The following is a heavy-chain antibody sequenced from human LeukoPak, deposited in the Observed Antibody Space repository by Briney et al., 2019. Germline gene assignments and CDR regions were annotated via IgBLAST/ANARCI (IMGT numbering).Heavy chain of an antibody. D-gene: IGHD3-16*02. CDR1: GYTFTDYY. CDR3: ARDSLLRGYDYVWGSYPITYYFDY. Sequence: ASVKVSCKAFGYTFTDYYVYWVRQAPGQGLEWMGWINPNSGDTNYAQKFQGRVTMTRDTSISTAYMDLSSLRSDDTAVYYCARDSLLRGYDYVWGSYPITYYFDYWGQGTLVTVSS. V-gene: IGHV1-2*02. CDR2: INPNSGDT. J-gene: IGHJ4*02.